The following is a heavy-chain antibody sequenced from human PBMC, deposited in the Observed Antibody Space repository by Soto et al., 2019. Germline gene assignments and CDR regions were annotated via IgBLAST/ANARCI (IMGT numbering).Heavy chain of an antibody. V-gene: IGHV4-59*01. CDR1: GGSISSYY. CDR2: IYYSGST. D-gene: IGHD6-19*01. CDR3: AREWLDYYYYYYMDV. J-gene: IGHJ6*03. Sequence: TSETLSLTCTVSGGSISSYYWSWIRQPPGKGLEWIGYIYYSGSTNYNPSLKSRVTISVDTSKNQFSLKLSSVTAADTAVYYCAREWLDYYYYYYMDVWGKGITVTVS.